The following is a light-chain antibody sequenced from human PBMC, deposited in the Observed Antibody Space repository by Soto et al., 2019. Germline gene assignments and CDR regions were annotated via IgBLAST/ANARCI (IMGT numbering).Light chain of an antibody. J-gene: IGLJ1*01. CDR3: ESYTSSRAYV. V-gene: IGLV2-14*01. CDR2: ELS. Sequence: QSALTQPAAVSGSPGQSITISRTATSSDVGGYNHSPSYQRQSGKAPKLISHELSNRPSGVSNRFSGAKSGNTASLTNSGLQAEAEADYYCESYTSSRAYVLGIGTRVTVL. CDR1: SSDVGGYNH.